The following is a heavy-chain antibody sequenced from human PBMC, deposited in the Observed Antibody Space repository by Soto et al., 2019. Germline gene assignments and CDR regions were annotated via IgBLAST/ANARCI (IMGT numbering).Heavy chain of an antibody. Sequence: EVQLVESGGGLVQPGGSLRLSCAVSGFTFSTYWMSWVRQAPGKGLEWVANIKHDGSEKYYVDSVKGRFTISRDNAKNTLYLQMNRLRDEDTAVYYCARDRCSSTSCYLFNWSFFFVMDVWGQGTTVAVSS. CDR3: ARDRCSSTSCYLFNWSFFFVMDV. V-gene: IGHV3-7*03. J-gene: IGHJ6*02. CDR1: GFTFSTYW. D-gene: IGHD2-2*01. CDR2: IKHDGSEK.